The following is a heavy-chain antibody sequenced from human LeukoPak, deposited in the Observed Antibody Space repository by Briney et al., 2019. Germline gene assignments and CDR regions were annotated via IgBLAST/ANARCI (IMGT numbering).Heavy chain of an antibody. V-gene: IGHV1-18*04. CDR2: ISVYNGNT. CDR3: ARVYNYYDTSGYYLGNYFDH. D-gene: IGHD3-22*01. J-gene: IGHJ4*02. Sequence: ASVKVSCKASGYTFTGYYMHWVRQAPGQGLEWMGRISVYNGNTNNAQKLQGRVTMTTDTSTSTAYMELRSLRSGDTAVYYCARVYNYYDTSGYYLGNYFDHWGRGTLVTVSS. CDR1: GYTFTGYY.